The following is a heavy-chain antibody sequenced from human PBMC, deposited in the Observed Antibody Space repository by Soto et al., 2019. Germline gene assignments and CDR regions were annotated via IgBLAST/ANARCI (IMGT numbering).Heavy chain of an antibody. CDR2: ISYDGSNK. D-gene: IGHD2-15*01. CDR1: GFTFSSYG. Sequence: QVQLVESGGGVVQPGRSLRLSCAASGFTFSSYGMHWVRQAPGKGLEWVAVISYDGSNKYYADSVKGRFTISRDNSKNTLYLQMNSLRAEDTAVYYCAKDLLKQRYCSGGSCSTYYYYYGMDVWGQGTTVTVSS. CDR3: AKDLLKQRYCSGGSCSTYYYYYGMDV. V-gene: IGHV3-30*18. J-gene: IGHJ6*02.